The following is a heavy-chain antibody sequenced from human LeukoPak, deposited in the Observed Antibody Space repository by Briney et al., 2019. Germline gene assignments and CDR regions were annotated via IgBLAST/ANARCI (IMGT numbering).Heavy chain of an antibody. CDR2: MYHTGTT. D-gene: IGHD1-26*01. J-gene: IGHJ1*01. CDR1: GGSLSPYY. V-gene: IGHV4-59*08. CDR3: ARLDSGDHGNIPH. Sequence: SETLSLTCTVSGGSLSPYYWTWIRQPPGKGLEWIGYMYHTGTTRYNPSLNSRVTISVETSKNQFSLRLNSVTAADTAIYYCARLDSGDHGNIPHWGQGTLVTVSS.